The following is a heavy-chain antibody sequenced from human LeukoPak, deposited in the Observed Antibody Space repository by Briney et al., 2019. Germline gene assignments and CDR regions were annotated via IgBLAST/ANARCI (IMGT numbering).Heavy chain of an antibody. CDR3: AREGDIVVVPAAVSYYYYGMDV. CDR2: ISSSSSYI. Sequence: GRSLRLSCAASGFTFSSYSMNWVRQAPGKGLEWVSSISSSSSYIYYADSVKGRFTISRDNAKNSLYLQMNSLRAEDTAVYYCAREGDIVVVPAAVSYYYYGMDVWGQGTTVTVSS. D-gene: IGHD2-2*01. V-gene: IGHV3-21*01. J-gene: IGHJ6*02. CDR1: GFTFSSYS.